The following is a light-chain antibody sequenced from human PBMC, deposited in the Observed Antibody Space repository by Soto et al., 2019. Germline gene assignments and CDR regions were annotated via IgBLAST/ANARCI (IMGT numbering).Light chain of an antibody. CDR1: QGLVHSDGNTY. CDR2: KVS. CDR3: MQGTHWPLT. Sequence: DVVMTQSPLSLPVTLGQPASISCRSSQGLVHSDGNTYLNWFQQRPGQSPRRLIDKVSNRNPGVXEXXSGRWSGTDFTLKISRVEAEDFGVYYCMQGTHWPLTFGQGTKVEIK. J-gene: IGKJ1*01. V-gene: IGKV2-30*02.